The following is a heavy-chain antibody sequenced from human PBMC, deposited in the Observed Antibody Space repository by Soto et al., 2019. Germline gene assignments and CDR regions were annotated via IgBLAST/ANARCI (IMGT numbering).Heavy chain of an antibody. J-gene: IGHJ4*02. CDR2: ISSSSSYI. V-gene: IGHV3-21*01. Sequence: GGSLRLSCAASGFTFSSYSMNWVRQAPGKGLEWVSSISSSSSYIYYADSVKGRFTISRDNAKNSLYLQMNSLRAEDTAVYYCARAFDMVTFGGVIVQLFYFDYWGQGTLVTVSS. D-gene: IGHD3-16*02. CDR1: GFTFSSYS. CDR3: ARAFDMVTFGGVIVQLFYFDY.